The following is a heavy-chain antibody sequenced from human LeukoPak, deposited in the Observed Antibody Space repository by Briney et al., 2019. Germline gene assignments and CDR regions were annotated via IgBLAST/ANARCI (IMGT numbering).Heavy chain of an antibody. Sequence: ASVKVSCKASGYTFTSYYMHWVRQAPGQGLEWLGIINPSGGSTSYAQKFQGRVTITADKSTSTAYMELSSLRSEDTAVYYCARCHQRITIFGVARGWFDPWGQGTLVTVSS. V-gene: IGHV1-46*01. CDR3: ARCHQRITIFGVARGWFDP. CDR2: INPSGGST. D-gene: IGHD3-3*01. CDR1: GYTFTSYY. J-gene: IGHJ5*02.